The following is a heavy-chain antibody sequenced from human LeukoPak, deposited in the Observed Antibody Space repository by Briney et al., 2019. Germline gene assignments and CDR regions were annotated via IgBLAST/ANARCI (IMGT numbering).Heavy chain of an antibody. CDR1: GDSISNYY. V-gene: IGHV4-4*07. CDR3: AILGYGLDY. J-gene: IGHJ4*02. D-gene: IGHD5-12*01. Sequence: PSETLSLTCTVSGDSISNYYWNWIRQPAGKGLEWIGRIDTSGSTNYNPSLQSRVTISVDTSKNQFSLKLTSVTAADTAVYYCAILGYGLDYWGQGTLVTVSS. CDR2: IDTSGST.